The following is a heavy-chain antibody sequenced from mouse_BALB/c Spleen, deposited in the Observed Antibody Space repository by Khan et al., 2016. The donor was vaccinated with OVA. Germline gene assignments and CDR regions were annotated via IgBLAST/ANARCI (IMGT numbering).Heavy chain of an antibody. Sequence: DLVKPGASVKLSCKASGYTFKSYWINWIKQRPGQGLEWIGRVSPGSGSPYYNEMFKGKARVTVDKSSSTAYIHLNSLSSEDSAVYFCTRSNYYGNSLYGIDYWGQGTSVTVSS. CDR3: TRSNYYGNSLYGIDY. CDR2: VSPGSGSP. V-gene: IGHV1S41*01. J-gene: IGHJ4*01. D-gene: IGHD1-1*01. CDR1: GYTFKSYW.